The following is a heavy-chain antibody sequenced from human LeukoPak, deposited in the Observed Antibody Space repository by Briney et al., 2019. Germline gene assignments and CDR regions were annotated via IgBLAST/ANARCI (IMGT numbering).Heavy chain of an antibody. CDR1: GFTLSRYG. Sequence: PGGSLRLSCAASGFTLSRYGMNWVRQAPGKGLEWVSVIYSGTYTYYADSMKGRFTISRDNSKNMVYLQMNSLRVDDTAVYYCARVTRNDAFDIWGQGTIVTVSS. CDR3: ARVTRNDAFDI. D-gene: IGHD1-14*01. J-gene: IGHJ3*02. V-gene: IGHV3-66*01. CDR2: IYSGTYT.